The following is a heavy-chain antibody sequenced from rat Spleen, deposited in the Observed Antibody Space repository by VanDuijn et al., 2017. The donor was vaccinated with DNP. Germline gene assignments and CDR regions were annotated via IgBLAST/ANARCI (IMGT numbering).Heavy chain of an antibody. Sequence: EVQLVESGGGLVQPGRSLKLSCAASGFTFSDYAMAWVRQAPKKGLVWVATISHDGSRTYYRDSVKGRFTISRDNAKSTLYLQMDSLRSEDTATYYCATLSRGWFPYWGQGTLVTVSS. CDR1: GFTFSDYA. D-gene: IGHD2-6*01. CDR3: ATLSRGWFPY. J-gene: IGHJ3*01. CDR2: ISHDGSRT. V-gene: IGHV5S10*01.